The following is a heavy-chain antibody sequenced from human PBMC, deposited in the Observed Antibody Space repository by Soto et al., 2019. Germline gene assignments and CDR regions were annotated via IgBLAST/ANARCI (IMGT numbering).Heavy chain of an antibody. V-gene: IGHV3-15*07. CDR2: IKSKTDGGTT. CDR3: LFRYYYYSSGYYPGDYYYGMDV. D-gene: IGHD3-22*01. CDR1: GFTFSNAW. J-gene: IGHJ6*02. Sequence: GSLRLSCAASGFTFSNAWMNWVRQAPGKGLEWVGRIKSKTDGGTTDYAAPVKGRFTISRDDSKNTLYLQMNSLKTEDTAVFYCLFRYYYYSSGYYPGDYYYGMDVWGQGTTVTVSS.